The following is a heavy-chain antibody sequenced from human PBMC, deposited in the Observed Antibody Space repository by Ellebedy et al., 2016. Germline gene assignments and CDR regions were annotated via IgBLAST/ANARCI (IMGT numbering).Heavy chain of an antibody. Sequence: GGSLRLSCAASGFIFDDYAMHWVRQAPGKGLEWVSGISWNSGYIGYADSVKGRFTISRDNAKNSLYLQMNSLRAEDTALYYCAKDLVPSAIDYWGQGTLVTVSS. V-gene: IGHV3-9*01. CDR2: ISWNSGYI. CDR3: AKDLVPSAIDY. CDR1: GFIFDDYA. D-gene: IGHD2-2*01. J-gene: IGHJ4*02.